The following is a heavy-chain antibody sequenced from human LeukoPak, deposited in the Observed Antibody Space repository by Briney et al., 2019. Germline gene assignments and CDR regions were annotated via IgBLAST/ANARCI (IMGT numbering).Heavy chain of an antibody. Sequence: PGRSLRLSCAASGFTFSSYAMHWVRQAPGKGLEWVAVISYDGSNKYYADSVKGRFTISRDNSKNTLYLQMNSLRAEDTAVYYCAKDGILRFLEWLLDYWGQGTLVTVSS. V-gene: IGHV3-30-3*01. CDR2: ISYDGSNK. D-gene: IGHD3-3*01. CDR1: GFTFSSYA. J-gene: IGHJ4*02. CDR3: AKDGILRFLEWLLDY.